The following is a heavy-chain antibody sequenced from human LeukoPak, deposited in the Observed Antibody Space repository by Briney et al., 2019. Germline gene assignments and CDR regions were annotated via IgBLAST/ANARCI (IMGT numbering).Heavy chain of an antibody. D-gene: IGHD2-2*01. CDR3: AKAGCSSTSCYATSYYYYYYYMDV. CDR2: ISSSGSSI. CDR1: GFTFSSYE. J-gene: IGHJ6*03. Sequence: GGFLRLSCAASGFTFSSYEMNWVRQAPGKGLDCVAYISSSGSSIYYADSVKGRFTISRDNSKNTLYLQMNSLGAEDTAVYYCAKAGCSSTSCYATSYYYYYYYMDVWGKGTTVTVSS. V-gene: IGHV3-48*03.